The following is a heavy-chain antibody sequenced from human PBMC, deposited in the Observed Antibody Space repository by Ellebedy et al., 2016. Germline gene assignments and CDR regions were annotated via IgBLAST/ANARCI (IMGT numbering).Heavy chain of an antibody. CDR3: AKWNGDWNAFDV. J-gene: IGHJ3*01. CDR1: GGSVSSDY. CDR2: VFHTGTT. V-gene: IGHV4-59*02. Sequence: SETLSLTCNVSGGSVSSDYWNWIRRPPGKGLEWIGYVFHTGTTNYNPSLKSRVTMSVHTSKSQFSLRLTSVTAADTAVYYCAKWNGDWNAFDVWGQGTMVTVCS. D-gene: IGHD1-1*01.